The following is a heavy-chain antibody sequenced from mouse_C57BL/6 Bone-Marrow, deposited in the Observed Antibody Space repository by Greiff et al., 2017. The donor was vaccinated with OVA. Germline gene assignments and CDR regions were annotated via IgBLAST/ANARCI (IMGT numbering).Heavy chain of an antibody. Sequence: EVNVVESGGDLVKPGGSLKLSCAASGFTFSSYGMSWVRQTPDKRLEWVATISSGGSYTYYPDSVKGRFTISRDNAKNTLYLQMSSLKSEDTAMYYCARHGYYGNWDYWGQGTTLTVSS. D-gene: IGHD2-1*01. CDR3: ARHGYYGNWDY. CDR1: GFTFSSYG. CDR2: ISSGGSYT. J-gene: IGHJ2*01. V-gene: IGHV5-6*01.